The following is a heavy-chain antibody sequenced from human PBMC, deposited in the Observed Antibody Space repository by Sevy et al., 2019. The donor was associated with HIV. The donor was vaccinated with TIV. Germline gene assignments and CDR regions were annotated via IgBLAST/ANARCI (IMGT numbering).Heavy chain of an antibody. CDR2: INWDSGRM. V-gene: IGHV3-9*01. CDR3: AKDRAASGPGWYFDL. J-gene: IGHJ2*01. D-gene: IGHD6-13*01. Sequence: GGSLRLSYAASGFTFDDFAMHWVRQSPGKGLEWVSGINWDSGRMEYADSVKGRFTISRDNAKNSLYLQMNSLRHEDTAFYYCAKDRAASGPGWYFDLWGRGTLVTVSS. CDR1: GFTFDDFA.